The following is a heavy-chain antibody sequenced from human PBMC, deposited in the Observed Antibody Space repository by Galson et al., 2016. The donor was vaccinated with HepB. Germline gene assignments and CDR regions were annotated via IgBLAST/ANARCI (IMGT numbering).Heavy chain of an antibody. CDR1: GFTFSSYA. CDR3: AKDLGFLEWLFFDSYYYYGMDV. V-gene: IGHV3-23*01. CDR2: ISASGGST. Sequence: SLRLSSAASGFTFSSYAMNWVRQAPGKGLEWVSAISASGGSTYYADSVKGRFTISRDNSKNTLYLQMNSLRAEDTAVYYCAKDLGFLEWLFFDSYYYYGMDVWGQGTTVTVSS. D-gene: IGHD3-3*01. J-gene: IGHJ6*02.